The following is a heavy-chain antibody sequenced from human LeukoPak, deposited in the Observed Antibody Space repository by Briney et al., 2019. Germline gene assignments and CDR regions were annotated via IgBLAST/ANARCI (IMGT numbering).Heavy chain of an antibody. Sequence: SETLSLTCAVYGGSFSGYYWSWIRQPPGKGLEWIGEINHSGSTNYNPSLKSRVTISVDTSKNQFSLKLSSVTAADTAVYYCARSYSDAFDIWGQGTMVTVSS. CDR2: INHSGST. V-gene: IGHV4-34*01. CDR3: ARSYSDAFDI. J-gene: IGHJ3*02. CDR1: GGSFSGYY. D-gene: IGHD2-21*01.